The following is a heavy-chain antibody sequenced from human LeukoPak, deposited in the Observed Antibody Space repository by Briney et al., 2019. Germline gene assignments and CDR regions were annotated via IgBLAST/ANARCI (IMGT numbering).Heavy chain of an antibody. CDR3: ARGRGYSSSWDYDY. Sequence: PSETLSLTCAVYGGSFSGYYWSWIRQPPGKGLEWIGEINHSGSTNYNPSLKSRVTISVDTSKNQFSLKLSSVTAADTAVYYCARGRGYSSSWDYDYWGQGTLVTVSS. CDR1: GGSFSGYY. V-gene: IGHV4-34*01. CDR2: INHSGST. J-gene: IGHJ4*02. D-gene: IGHD6-13*01.